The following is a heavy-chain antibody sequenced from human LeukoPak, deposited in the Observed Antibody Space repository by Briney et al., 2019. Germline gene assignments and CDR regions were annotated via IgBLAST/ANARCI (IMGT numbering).Heavy chain of an antibody. V-gene: IGHV3-74*01. CDR2: INSDGSST. J-gene: IGHJ4*02. Sequence: GGSLRLSCAASGFTFSRYWMHWVRQAPGKGLVWVSRINSDGSSTSYADSVKGRFTISRDNAKNTLYLQMNSLRAEDTAVYYCARDPPFLGGIPPDPFDYWGQGTLVTVSS. CDR1: GFTFSRYW. CDR3: ARDPPFLGGIPPDPFDY. D-gene: IGHD4-23*01.